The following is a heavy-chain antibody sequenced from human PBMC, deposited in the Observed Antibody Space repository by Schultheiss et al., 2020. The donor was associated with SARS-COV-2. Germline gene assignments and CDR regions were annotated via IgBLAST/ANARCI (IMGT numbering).Heavy chain of an antibody. D-gene: IGHD6-13*01. Sequence: SETLSLTCTVSGGSISSYYWSWIRQPAGKGLEWIGYIYYSGSTNYNPSLKSRVTISVDTSKNQFSLKLSSVTAADTAVYYCASWYSSSWYAYFQHWGQGTLVTVSS. CDR1: GGSISSYY. V-gene: IGHV4-59*12. CDR2: IYYSGST. CDR3: ASWYSSSWYAYFQH. J-gene: IGHJ1*01.